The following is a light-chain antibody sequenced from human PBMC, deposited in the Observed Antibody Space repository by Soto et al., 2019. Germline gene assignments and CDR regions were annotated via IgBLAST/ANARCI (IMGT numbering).Light chain of an antibody. CDR2: GNN. CDR3: AAWDDTLNAWV. V-gene: IGLV1-40*01. Sequence: QSVLTQPPSVSGAPGQTITISCTGSSSNIGAGYDVHWYQQLPGRAPKLLIYGNNERPSGVPDRFSGSKSGTSASLAISGLQSEDEADYYCAAWDDTLNAWVFGGGTKLTVL. CDR1: SSNIGAGYD. J-gene: IGLJ3*02.